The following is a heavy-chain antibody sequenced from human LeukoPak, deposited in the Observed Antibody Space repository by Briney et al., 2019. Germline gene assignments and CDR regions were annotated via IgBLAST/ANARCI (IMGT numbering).Heavy chain of an antibody. V-gene: IGHV4-34*01. Sequence: TGGSLRLSCAASGFTFSSYAMSWVRQPPGKGLEWIGEINHSGSTNYNPSLKSRVTISVDTSKNQFSLKLSSVTAADTAVYYCARESASIAAAGPIYWYFDLWGRGTLVTVSS. D-gene: IGHD6-13*01. CDR1: GFTFSSYA. J-gene: IGHJ2*01. CDR3: ARESASIAAAGPIYWYFDL. CDR2: INHSGST.